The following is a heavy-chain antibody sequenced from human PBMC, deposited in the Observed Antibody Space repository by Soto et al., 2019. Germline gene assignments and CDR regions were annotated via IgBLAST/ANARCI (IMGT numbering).Heavy chain of an antibody. V-gene: IGHV3-21*06. J-gene: IGHJ4*01. CDR1: GFTLRTYT. CDR3: VRGMNPLF. CDR2: ISISSSDR. Sequence: GGSLRLSCAASGFTLRTYTMNWVRQAPGKGLEWVSSISISSSDRYYADSVRGRFTISRDNDKNALYLQMNSLRADDTDVYFCVRGMNPLFGGQGTLVTVSS.